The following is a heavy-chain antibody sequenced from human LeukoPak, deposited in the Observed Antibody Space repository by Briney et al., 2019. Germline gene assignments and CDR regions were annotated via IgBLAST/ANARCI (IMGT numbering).Heavy chain of an antibody. CDR1: GFTFSSYW. V-gene: IGHV3-7*05. CDR2: IKQDGSEK. CDR3: ARDYGDYVSDY. D-gene: IGHD4-17*01. Sequence: GGSLRLSCAASGFTFSSYWMSWVRQAPGKGLEWEANIKQDGSEKYYVDSVKGRFTISRDNAKNSLYLQMNSLRAEDTAVYYCARDYGDYVSDYWGQGTLVTVSS. J-gene: IGHJ4*02.